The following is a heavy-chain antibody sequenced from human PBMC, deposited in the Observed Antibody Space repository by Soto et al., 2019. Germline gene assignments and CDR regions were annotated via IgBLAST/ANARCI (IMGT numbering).Heavy chain of an antibody. V-gene: IGHV1-8*01. D-gene: IGHD6-6*01. CDR1: GYTFTSYD. CDR3: ASCIAARNYYYYYGMDV. Sequence: GASVKVSCKASGYTFTSYDINWVRQATGQGLEWMGWINPNSGNTNYAQKFQGRVTITTDNSMSTAYMELSSLRSEDTAVYYCASCIAARNYYYYYGMDVWGQGTTVTVSS. CDR2: INPNSGNT. J-gene: IGHJ6*02.